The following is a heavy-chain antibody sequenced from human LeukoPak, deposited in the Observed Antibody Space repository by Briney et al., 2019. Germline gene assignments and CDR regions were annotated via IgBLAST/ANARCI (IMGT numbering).Heavy chain of an antibody. CDR3: ARHPRIYSGSLSGLWFDY. J-gene: IGHJ4*02. D-gene: IGHD1-26*01. CDR1: GYIFANYG. Sequence: GASVKVSCKASGYIFANYGFSWVRQAPGQGLEWMGWINPNSGGTNYAQKFQGRVTMTRDTSISTAYMGLSRLRSDDTAVYYCARHPRIYSGSLSGLWFDYWGQGPLVTVSS. V-gene: IGHV1-2*02. CDR2: INPNSGGT.